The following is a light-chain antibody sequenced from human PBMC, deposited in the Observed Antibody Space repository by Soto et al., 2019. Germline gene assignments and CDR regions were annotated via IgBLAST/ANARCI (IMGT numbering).Light chain of an antibody. J-gene: IGLJ2*01. CDR1: SSNIGRNT. CDR2: INN. V-gene: IGLV1-44*01. CDR3: AAWDGSLNVVV. Sequence: QSVLTQAPSASGTPGQRVTISCSGSSSNIGRNTVSWYQQLPGTAPKLLIYINNQRPSGVPDRFSGSKSGTSASLAISGLQSEDEADYFCAAWDGSLNVVVFGGGTQLTVL.